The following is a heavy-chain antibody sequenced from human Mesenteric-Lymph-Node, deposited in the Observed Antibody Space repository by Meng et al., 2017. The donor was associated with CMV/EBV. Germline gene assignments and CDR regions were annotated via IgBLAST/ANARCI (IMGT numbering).Heavy chain of an antibody. J-gene: IGHJ6*02. CDR3: VAGYCSSTSCYTGYYYYGMDV. D-gene: IGHD2-2*02. CDR1: GGTFGGYT. V-gene: IGHV1-2*02. CDR2: INPNSGGT. Sequence: ASVKVSCKASGGTFGGYTISWVRQAPGQGLEWMGWINPNSGGTNYAQKFQGRVTMTRDTSISTAYMELSRLRSDDTAVYYCVAGYCSSTSCYTGYYYYGMDVWGQGTTVTVSS.